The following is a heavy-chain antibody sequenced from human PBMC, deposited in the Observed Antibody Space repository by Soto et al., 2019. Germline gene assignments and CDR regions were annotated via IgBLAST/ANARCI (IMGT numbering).Heavy chain of an antibody. V-gene: IGHV2-5*01. CDR3: AHRRDSSSWHPYYYYYGMDV. Sequence: SGPTLVNPTQTLTLTCTFSGFSLSTSGVGVGWIRQPPGKALEWLALIYWNDDKRYSPSLKSRLTITKDTSKNQVVLTMTNMDPVDTATYYCAHRRDSSSWHPYYYYYGMDVWGQGTTVTVSS. CDR1: GFSLSTSGVG. J-gene: IGHJ6*02. CDR2: IYWNDDK. D-gene: IGHD6-13*01.